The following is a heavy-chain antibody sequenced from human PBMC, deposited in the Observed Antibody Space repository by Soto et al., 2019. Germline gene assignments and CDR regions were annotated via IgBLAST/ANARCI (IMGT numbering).Heavy chain of an antibody. J-gene: IGHJ6*02. Sequence: EVQLLESGGDLVQPGGSLRLSCAASRFTFSNYGLNWVRQGPGTGLEWVATVSGIGVRANYADSVKGRFTVSRDNSRNTLYLQMESLRAEDTATYFCAIDLAVTTGFHYGMDVWGQGTTVTVS. CDR3: AIDLAVTTGFHYGMDV. CDR1: RFTFSNYG. D-gene: IGHD4-17*01. V-gene: IGHV3-23*01. CDR2: VSGIGVRA.